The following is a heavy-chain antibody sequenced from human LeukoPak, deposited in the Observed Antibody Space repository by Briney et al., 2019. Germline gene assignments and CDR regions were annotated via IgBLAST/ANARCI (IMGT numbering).Heavy chain of an antibody. V-gene: IGHV3-48*01. Sequence: GGSLRLSCAASGFTFSTNFMSWVRQAPGKGLEWVSYISSSSSTIYYADSVKGRFTISRDNAKNSLYLQMNSLRAEDTAVYYCARGQFRLSDYDSSGFDYWGQGTLVTVSS. J-gene: IGHJ4*02. CDR1: GFTFSTNF. CDR3: ARGQFRLSDYDSSGFDY. D-gene: IGHD3-22*01. CDR2: ISSSSSTI.